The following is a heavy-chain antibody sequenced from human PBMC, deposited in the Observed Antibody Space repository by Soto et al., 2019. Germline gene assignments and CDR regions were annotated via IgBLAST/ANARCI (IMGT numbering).Heavy chain of an antibody. Sequence: QVQLAESGGGVVQPGRSLRLSCAASGFTFSNYGMQWVRQAPGKGLEWVAVIWNDGSNKYYADSVKGRFTISRDNSENMLWLQMNWLRDEDTAVYYCARDHEGGAAFGWGQGTLVTVSS. J-gene: IGHJ4*02. CDR1: GFTFSNYG. D-gene: IGHD1-26*01. CDR2: IWNDGSNK. CDR3: ARDHEGGAAFG. V-gene: IGHV3-33*01.